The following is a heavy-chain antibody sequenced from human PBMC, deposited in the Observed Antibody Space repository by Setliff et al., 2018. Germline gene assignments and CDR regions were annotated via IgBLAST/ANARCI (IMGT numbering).Heavy chain of an antibody. J-gene: IGHJ5*02. V-gene: IGHV3-15*01. Sequence: PGGSLRLSCSVSGITFKNAWMTWVRQAPGKGLEWVGRIKSSREGATSDYGAPAKGRFTISRDDSRTMIYLQMNNLKPEDTGFYYCTTGPRDSRNYLNWINPWGQGTRVTVSS. CDR2: IKSSREGATS. D-gene: IGHD4-4*01. CDR3: TTGPRDSRNYLNWINP. CDR1: GITFKNAW.